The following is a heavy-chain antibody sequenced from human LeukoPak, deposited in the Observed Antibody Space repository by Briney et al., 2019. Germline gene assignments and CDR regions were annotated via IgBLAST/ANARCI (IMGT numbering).Heavy chain of an antibody. J-gene: IGHJ4*02. CDR3: EKAYYSSSSRGPGRIDY. V-gene: IGHV4-39*01. D-gene: IGHD6-6*01. CDR2: INYSRSP. CDR1: GGSISSSSYY. Sequence: AETLSLTCTVSGGSISSSSYYWGWIRQPPGKGLEGFGRINYSRSPHYNPSLKTLVTISVDTSKNPFSLKLSSVTAADTAVYYCEKAYYSSSSRGPGRIDYWGQGTLVTVSS.